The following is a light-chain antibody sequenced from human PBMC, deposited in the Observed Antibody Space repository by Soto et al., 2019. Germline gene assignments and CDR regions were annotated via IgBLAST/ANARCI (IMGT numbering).Light chain of an antibody. J-gene: IGKJ2*01. CDR3: MQATRWPT. Sequence: DVVMTQSPLSLPVTLGQPASISCRSSQSLVYSDGIIYLSWFQQRPGRSPRRIIYQVFNRDSGVADRFRGSGSDTDFKLIISRMEAEDVGVYLCMQATRWPTFGQGTTLEIK. CDR1: QSLVYSDGIIY. CDR2: QVF. V-gene: IGKV2-30*01.